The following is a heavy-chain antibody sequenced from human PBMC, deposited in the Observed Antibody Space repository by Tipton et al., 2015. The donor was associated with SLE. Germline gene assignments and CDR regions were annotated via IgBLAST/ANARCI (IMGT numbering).Heavy chain of an antibody. Sequence: TLSLTCIVSGGPISSGHHWGWIRQPPGEGLEGIGTFYHGGTTYYNPSLKSRLTISADTSKNVFSLKVTSVTAADTAVYYCARDDYSRLDSWGQGILVIVSS. CDR3: ARDDYSRLDS. D-gene: IGHD4-11*01. CDR2: FYHGGTT. J-gene: IGHJ4*02. V-gene: IGHV4-38-2*02. CDR1: GGPISSGHH.